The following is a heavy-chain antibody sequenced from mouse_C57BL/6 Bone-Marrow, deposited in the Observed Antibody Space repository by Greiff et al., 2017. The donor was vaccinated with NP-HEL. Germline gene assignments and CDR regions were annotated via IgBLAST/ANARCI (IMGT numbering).Heavy chain of an antibody. Sequence: VQLQQSGPELVKPGASVKISCKASGYSFTDYNMNWVKQSNGKSLEWIGVINPNYGTTSYNQKFKGKATLTVDQSSSTAYMQLNSLTSDDSAVYYCARSGGIYDGYYPPYFDYWGQGTTLTVSS. V-gene: IGHV1-39*01. CDR1: GYSFTDYN. J-gene: IGHJ2*01. CDR3: ARSGGIYDGYYPPYFDY. D-gene: IGHD2-3*01. CDR2: INPNYGTT.